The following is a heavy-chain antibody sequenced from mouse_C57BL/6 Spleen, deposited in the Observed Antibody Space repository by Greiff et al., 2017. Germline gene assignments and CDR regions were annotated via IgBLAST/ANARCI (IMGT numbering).Heavy chain of an antibody. CDR2: ISSGGSYT. CDR3: ARQSNYVFDY. V-gene: IGHV5-6*02. J-gene: IGHJ2*01. D-gene: IGHD2-5*01. CDR1: GFTFSSYG. Sequence: DVKLVESGGDLVKPGGSLKLSCAASGFTFSSYGMSWVRQTPDKRLEWVATISSGGSYTYYPDSVKGRFTISRDNDKNTLYLQMSSLKSEDTAMYYGARQSNYVFDYWGQGTTLTVSS.